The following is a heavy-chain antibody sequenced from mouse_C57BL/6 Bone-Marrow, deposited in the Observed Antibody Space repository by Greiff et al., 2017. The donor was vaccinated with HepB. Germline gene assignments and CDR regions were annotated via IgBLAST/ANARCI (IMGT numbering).Heavy chain of an antibody. CDR3: ARERNKRLAY. CDR1: GYTFTSYW. CDR2: IDPSDSYT. J-gene: IGHJ3*01. Sequence: QVQLQQPGAELVMPGASVKLSCKASGYTFTSYWMHWVKQRPGQGLEWIGEIDPSDSYTNYNQKFKGKSTLTVDKSSSTAYMQLSSLTSEDSAVYYCARERNKRLAYWGQGTLVTVSA. V-gene: IGHV1-69*01.